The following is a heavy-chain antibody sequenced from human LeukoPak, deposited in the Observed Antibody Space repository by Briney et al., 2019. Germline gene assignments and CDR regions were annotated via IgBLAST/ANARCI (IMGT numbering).Heavy chain of an antibody. CDR3: ARVDRASGWSKDIVVVPAVHNWFDP. CDR2: ISSSSSSYT. CDR1: GFTFSDYY. Sequence: GGSLRLSCAASGFTFSDYYMSWIRQAPGKGLEWVSYISSSSSSYTNYADSVKGRFTISRDNAKNSLYLQMNSLRAEDTAVYYCARVDRASGWSKDIVVVPAVHNWFDPWGQGTLVTVSS. D-gene: IGHD2-2*01. V-gene: IGHV3-11*06. J-gene: IGHJ5*02.